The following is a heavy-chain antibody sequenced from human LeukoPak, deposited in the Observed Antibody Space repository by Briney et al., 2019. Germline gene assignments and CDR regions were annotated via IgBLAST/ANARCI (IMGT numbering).Heavy chain of an antibody. CDR3: ARDNLRYGSGSMADY. Sequence: TGGSLRLSCAASGFTFSSYSMNWVRQAPGKGLEWVSSISSSSSYIYYADSVKGRFTISRDNAENSLYLQMNSLRAEDTAVYYCARDNLRYGSGSMADYWGQGTLVTVSS. CDR2: ISSSSSYI. V-gene: IGHV3-21*01. D-gene: IGHD3-10*01. J-gene: IGHJ4*02. CDR1: GFTFSSYS.